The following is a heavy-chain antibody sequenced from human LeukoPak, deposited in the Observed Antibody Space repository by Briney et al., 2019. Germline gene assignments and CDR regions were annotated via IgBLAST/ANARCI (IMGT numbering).Heavy chain of an antibody. J-gene: IGHJ3*02. CDR2: ISDSGDYT. V-gene: IGHV3-23*01. CDR1: GFTFSSYA. Sequence: GGSLRLSCAGSGFTFSSYAMSWVRQAPGQGLEWVSVISDSGDYTSYADSVRGRFTISRDNSRNTLYLQMISLRPEDTAVYYCAKSRSSGLDASDIWGQGTMVTVSS. D-gene: IGHD3-22*01. CDR3: AKSRSSGLDASDI.